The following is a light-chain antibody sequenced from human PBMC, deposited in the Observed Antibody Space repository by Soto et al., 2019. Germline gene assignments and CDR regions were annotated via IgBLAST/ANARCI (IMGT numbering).Light chain of an antibody. CDR1: QSVSSTC. CDR3: QQYGSSPRFT. CDR2: GAS. V-gene: IGKV3-20*01. J-gene: IGKJ3*01. Sequence: EIVLTQSPGTLSLSPGERATLACRASQSVSSTCLAWYQQKPGQAPRLLIYGASSGATGIPDRFSGSGSGTDFTLTISRLEPEDFAVYYCQQYGSSPRFTFGPGTRVDIK.